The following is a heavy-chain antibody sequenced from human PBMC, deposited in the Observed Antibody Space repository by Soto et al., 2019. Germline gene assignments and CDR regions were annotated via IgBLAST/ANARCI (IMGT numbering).Heavy chain of an antibody. V-gene: IGHV3-74*01. CDR3: ARIRQPSSIAVAGTLIDY. J-gene: IGHJ4*02. CDR2: INSDGSST. CDR1: GFTFSSYW. Sequence: GGSLRLSCAASGFTFSSYWMHWVRQAPGKGLVWVSRINSDGSSTSYADSVKGRFTISRDNAKNTLYLQMNSLRAEDTAVYYCARIRQPSSIAVAGTLIDYWGQGTLVTVSS. D-gene: IGHD6-19*01.